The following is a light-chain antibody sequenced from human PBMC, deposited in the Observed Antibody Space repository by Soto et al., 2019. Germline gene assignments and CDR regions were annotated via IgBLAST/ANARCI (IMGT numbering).Light chain of an antibody. J-gene: IGKJ1*01. CDR3: QHYNRYSEA. CDR1: QTISSW. V-gene: IGKV1-5*03. Sequence: DIQMTQSPSTLSGSVGDRVTITCRASQTISSWLAWYQQKPGKAPKLLIYKASTLKSGVPSRFIGSGSGTEFTLTISSLQPDDFATYYCQHYNRYSEAFGQGTKVELK. CDR2: KAS.